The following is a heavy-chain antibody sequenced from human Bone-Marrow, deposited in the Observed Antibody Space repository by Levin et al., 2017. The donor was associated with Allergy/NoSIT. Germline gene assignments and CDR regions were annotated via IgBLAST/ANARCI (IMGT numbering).Heavy chain of an antibody. D-gene: IGHD5-12*01. J-gene: IGHJ5*02. CDR2: ISSSSSYI. Sequence: GGSLRLFCAASGFTFSSYSMNWVRQAAGKGLEWVSSISSSSSYIYYADSVKGRFTISRDNAKNSLYLQMNSLRAEDTAVYYCAREGFGSGYDSNWFDPWGQGTLVTVSS. CDR3: AREGFGSGYDSNWFDP. CDR1: GFTFSSYS. V-gene: IGHV3-21*01.